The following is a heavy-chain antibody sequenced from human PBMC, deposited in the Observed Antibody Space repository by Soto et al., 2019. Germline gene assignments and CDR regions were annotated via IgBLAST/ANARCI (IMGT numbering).Heavy chain of an antibody. CDR2: INPSGGST. J-gene: IGHJ6*02. CDR3: ARALPNPRYSYGPTDGGYYGMDV. V-gene: IGHV1-46*01. D-gene: IGHD5-18*01. Sequence: ASVKVSCKASGYTFTSYYMHWVRQAPGQGLEWMGIINPSGGSTSYAQKFQGRVTMTRDTSTSTVYMELSSLRSEDTAVYYCARALPNPRYSYGPTDGGYYGMDVWGQGTTVTVSS. CDR1: GYTFTSYY.